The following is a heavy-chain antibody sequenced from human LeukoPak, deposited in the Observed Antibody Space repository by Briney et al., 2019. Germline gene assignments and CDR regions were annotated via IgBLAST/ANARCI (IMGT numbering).Heavy chain of an antibody. CDR1: GFTFNSYV. Sequence: GGSLRLSCAASGFTFNSYVMHWLRQAPGKALEWVSSISGSGDSAYYSNSVKGRFAISRDNSKNALYLQIKSLRAEDTAVYYCAKVRKDDYGVQIHAFDIWGQGTMVTVSS. CDR3: AKVRKDDYGVQIHAFDI. D-gene: IGHD4-17*01. J-gene: IGHJ3*02. CDR2: ISGSGDSA. V-gene: IGHV3-23*01.